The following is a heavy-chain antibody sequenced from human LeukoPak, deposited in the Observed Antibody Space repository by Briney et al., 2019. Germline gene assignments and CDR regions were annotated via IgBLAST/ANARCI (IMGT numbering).Heavy chain of an antibody. CDR2: IIPILGIA. Sequence: GASVKVSCKASGGTFSSYAISWVRQAPGQGLEWMGRIIPILGIANYAQKFQGRVTITADESTSTVYMELTSLTSEDTAIYYCARDPGSSVGIVVVQHATDAFDIWGQGTMVTVSS. J-gene: IGHJ3*02. D-gene: IGHD2-15*01. CDR1: GGTFSSYA. V-gene: IGHV1-69*04. CDR3: ARDPGSSVGIVVVQHATDAFDI.